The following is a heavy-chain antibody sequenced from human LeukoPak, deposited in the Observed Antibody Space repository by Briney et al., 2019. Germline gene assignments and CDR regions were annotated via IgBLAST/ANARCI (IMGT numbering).Heavy chain of an antibody. J-gene: IGHJ4*02. CDR1: GFTFSNAR. Sequence: GGSLRLSCAASGFTFSNARMNWVRQAPGEGLEWVGRIKTKTDDGATGYSAPVKARFTISRDDSKTTLYLQMNGLKTEDTAIYYCTTYVGATAYWGQGTLVTVSP. CDR3: TTYVGATAY. V-gene: IGHV3-15*01. CDR2: IKTKTDDGAT. D-gene: IGHD1-26*01.